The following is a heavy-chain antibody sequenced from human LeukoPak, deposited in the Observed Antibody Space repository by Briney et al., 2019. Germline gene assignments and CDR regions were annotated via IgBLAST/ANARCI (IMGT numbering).Heavy chain of an antibody. D-gene: IGHD6-6*01. J-gene: IGHJ6*03. CDR3: ARVIAARPARRTYYYMDV. Sequence: GGSLRLSCAASGFTFSSYAMSGVRQAAGKGLEGVSAISGSGGSTYYADSVKGRFTISRENAKDSLYLQMNSLRAEATAVYHCARVIAARPARRTYYYMDVWGKGTTVTVSS. CDR1: GFTFSSYA. CDR2: ISGSGGST. V-gene: IGHV3-23*01.